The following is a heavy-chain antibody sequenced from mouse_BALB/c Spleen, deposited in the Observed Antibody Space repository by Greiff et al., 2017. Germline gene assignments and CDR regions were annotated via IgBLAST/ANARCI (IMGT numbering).Heavy chain of an antibody. D-gene: IGHD1-1*01. CDR2: IWTGGGT. J-gene: IGHJ4*01. CDR1: GFSLTSYD. V-gene: IGHV2-9-2*01. Sequence: QVQLQQSGPGLVAPSQSLSITCTVSGFSLTSYDISWIRQPPGKGLEWLGVIWTGGGTNYNSAFMSRLSISKDNSKSQVFLKMNSLQTDDTAIYYCVRGFTTVVPHWGQGTSVTVSS. CDR3: VRGFTTVVPH.